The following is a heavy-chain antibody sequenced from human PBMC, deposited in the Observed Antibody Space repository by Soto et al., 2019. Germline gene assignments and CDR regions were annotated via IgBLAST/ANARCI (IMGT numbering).Heavy chain of an antibody. CDR3: ARDRRYSSGWYSDFDY. J-gene: IGHJ4*02. V-gene: IGHV1-69*08. D-gene: IGHD6-19*01. CDR2: IIPILGIA. Sequence: QVQLVQSGAEVKKPGSSVKVSCKASGGTFSSYTISWVRQAPGQGLEWMGRIIPILGIANYAQKFQGRVTITADKSTSTAYMELSSLRSEDTAVYYCARDRRYSSGWYSDFDYWGQRTLVTVSS. CDR1: GGTFSSYT.